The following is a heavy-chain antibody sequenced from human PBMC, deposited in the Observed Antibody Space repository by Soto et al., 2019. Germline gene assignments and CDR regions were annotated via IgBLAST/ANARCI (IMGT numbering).Heavy chain of an antibody. V-gene: IGHV1-46*03. CDR2: INPSGAST. CDR1: GYTFTSYY. Sequence: ASVKVSCKASGYTFTSYYMHWVRQAPGQGLEWMGIINPSGASTSYAQKFQGRVTMTRDTSTSTVYMELSSLRSEDTAVYYCARDLYDYIWGSYRFDYWGQGTLVTVSS. J-gene: IGHJ4*02. D-gene: IGHD3-16*02. CDR3: ARDLYDYIWGSYRFDY.